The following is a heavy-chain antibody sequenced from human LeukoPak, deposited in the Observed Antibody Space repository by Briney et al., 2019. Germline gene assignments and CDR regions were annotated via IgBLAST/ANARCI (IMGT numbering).Heavy chain of an antibody. CDR1: GFTFSSYA. CDR2: VSGSGGST. J-gene: IGHJ4*02. CDR3: AKVPYSSGWLPFDY. Sequence: PGGSLRLSCAASGFTFSSYAMSWVRQAPGKGLEWVSAVSGSGGSTYYADSVKGRFTISRDNSKNTLYLQMNSLRAEDTAVYYCAKVPYSSGWLPFDYWGQGTLVTVSS. D-gene: IGHD6-19*01. V-gene: IGHV3-23*01.